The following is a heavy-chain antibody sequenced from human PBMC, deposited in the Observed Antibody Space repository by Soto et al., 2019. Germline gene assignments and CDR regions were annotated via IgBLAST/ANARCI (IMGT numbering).Heavy chain of an antibody. CDR3: ARDLRTDDFWSGYYEYYYYYGMDV. V-gene: IGHV1-2*02. Sequence: ASVKVSCKASGYTFTGYYMHWVRQAPGQGLEWMGWINPNSGGTNYAQKFQGRVTMTRDTSISTAYMELSRLRSDDTAVYYCARDLRTDDFWSGYYEYYYYYGMDVWGQGTTVTVSS. CDR1: GYTFTGYY. J-gene: IGHJ6*02. D-gene: IGHD3-3*01. CDR2: INPNSGGT.